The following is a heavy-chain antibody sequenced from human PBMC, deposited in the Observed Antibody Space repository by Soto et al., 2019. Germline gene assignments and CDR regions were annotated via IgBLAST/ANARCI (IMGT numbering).Heavy chain of an antibody. J-gene: IGHJ3*01. Sequence: EVQLLESGGGLVQPGGSLRLSCAASGFTFNTYAMTWVRQVPGKGLEWVASISGGGGSTYYADSVKGRFTISRDTSKNTLYLQMNSLSAEDTAVYYCAKGFIVVVTAIRPDHNFDVWGQGTMVTVSS. V-gene: IGHV3-23*01. CDR2: ISGGGGST. CDR3: AKGFIVVVTAIRPDHNFDV. CDR1: GFTFNTYA. D-gene: IGHD2-21*02.